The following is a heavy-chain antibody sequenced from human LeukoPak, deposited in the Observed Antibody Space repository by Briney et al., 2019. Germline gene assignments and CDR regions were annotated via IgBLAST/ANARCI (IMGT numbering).Heavy chain of an antibody. Sequence: SETLSLTCTVSGGSISSGGYYWSWLRQHPGKGLEWIGYIYYSGSTYYNPSLKSRVTISVDTSKSQFSLKLSSVTAADTAVYYCARVRPGDDFWSGPRLDPWGQGTLVTVSS. CDR2: IYYSGST. V-gene: IGHV4-31*03. J-gene: IGHJ5*02. CDR1: GGSISSGGYY. CDR3: ARVRPGDDFWSGPRLDP. D-gene: IGHD3-3*01.